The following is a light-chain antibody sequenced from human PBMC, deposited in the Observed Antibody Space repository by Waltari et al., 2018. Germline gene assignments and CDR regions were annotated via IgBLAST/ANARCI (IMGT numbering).Light chain of an antibody. J-gene: IGKJ1*01. V-gene: IGKV3-20*01. CDR1: QRVSST. CDR2: GAS. CDR3: QHYVSLPAT. Sequence: EIVLTQSPGTLSLSPGEGATLSCRASQRVSSTLAWYQQKPGQAPRLLIYGASRRATGIPDRFSGSGSGTDFSLTISRMEPDDSAVYFCQHYVSLPATFGQGTKVEIK.